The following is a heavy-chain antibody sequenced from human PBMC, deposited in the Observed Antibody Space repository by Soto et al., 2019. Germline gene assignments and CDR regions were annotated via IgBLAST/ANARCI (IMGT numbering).Heavy chain of an antibody. CDR1: GFTFSNDW. V-gene: IGHV3-74*01. Sequence: GGSPRLSCAASGFTFSNDWMHWFRQAPGKGLVWVSRINSDGSSTSYADSVKGRFTISRDNAKNTLYVQMNSLRVEDTAVYYCAHIVGGTPRDYWGQGTLVTVSS. CDR2: INSDGSST. J-gene: IGHJ4*01. D-gene: IGHD1-26*01. CDR3: AHIVGGTPRDY.